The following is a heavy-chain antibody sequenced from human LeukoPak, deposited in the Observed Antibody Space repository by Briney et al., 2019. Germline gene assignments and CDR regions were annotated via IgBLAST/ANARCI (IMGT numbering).Heavy chain of an antibody. CDR2: IYHSGTP. D-gene: IGHD6-25*01. V-gene: IGHV4-30-2*01. J-gene: IGHJ1*01. CDR1: GGALSSGGYY. Sequence: PSETLSLTCTVSGGALSSGGYYWTWIRQPPGKGLEWIGNIYHSGTPYYNPSLKSRVTLSVDRSKNQFSLKMTSVTAADTAVYYCARDVTGDSSDQHWGQGTLVTVSS. CDR3: ARDVTGDSSDQH.